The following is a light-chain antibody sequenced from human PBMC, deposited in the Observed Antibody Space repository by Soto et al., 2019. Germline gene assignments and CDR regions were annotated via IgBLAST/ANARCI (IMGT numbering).Light chain of an antibody. V-gene: IGLV2-14*01. CDR2: EVS. J-gene: IGLJ2*01. CDR1: SSDFGTYNY. Sequence: QSALTQPASVSASPGQSITISCTGTSSDFGTYNYVSWYQQNPGKAPKLMIYEVSNRPSGVSNRFSGSKSGNTASLTISGLQAEDEADYYCSSYTSSSTVVFGGGTQLTVL. CDR3: SSYTSSSTVV.